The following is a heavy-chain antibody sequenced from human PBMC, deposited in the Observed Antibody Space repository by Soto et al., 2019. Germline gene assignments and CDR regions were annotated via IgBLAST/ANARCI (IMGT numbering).Heavy chain of an antibody. CDR3: ARQRITRVRGVSSSGLDV. D-gene: IGHD3-10*01. Sequence: GESLKISFKGSGYSFTSYYISWVRQMPVKGLEWMGIIHPGDSETRYSPSFQGHVIISADKSISSAYLQWSSLEAADTAMYYCARQRITRVRGVSSSGLDVWGQGTTVTVSS. V-gene: IGHV5-51*01. CDR1: GYSFTSYY. J-gene: IGHJ6*02. CDR2: IHPGDSET.